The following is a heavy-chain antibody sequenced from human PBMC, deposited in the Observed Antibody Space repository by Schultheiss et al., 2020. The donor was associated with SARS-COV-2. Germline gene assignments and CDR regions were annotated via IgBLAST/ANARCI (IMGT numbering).Heavy chain of an antibody. Sequence: GSLRLSCAVSGYSISSGYYWGWIRQPPGKGLEWIGSIYHSGSTYYNPSLKSRVTISVDTSKNQFSLKLSSVTAADTAVYYCARDSKYSGSYSAWGQGTLVTVSS. CDR2: IYHSGST. J-gene: IGHJ4*02. D-gene: IGHD1-26*01. V-gene: IGHV4-38-2*02. CDR3: ARDSKYSGSYSA. CDR1: GYSISSGYY.